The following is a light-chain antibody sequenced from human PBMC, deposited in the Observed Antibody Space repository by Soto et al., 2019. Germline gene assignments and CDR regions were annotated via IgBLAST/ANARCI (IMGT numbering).Light chain of an antibody. V-gene: IGKV3-20*01. Sequence: EIVLTQSPGTLSLSPVEIATLSCRAGQSVSSSYLAWYQQKPGQAPRLLIYGASSRATGIPARFSGSGSGTDFTLTISRLEPEDFAVYYCQHHRTFGQGTKVDIK. CDR3: QHHRT. CDR1: QSVSSSY. CDR2: GAS. J-gene: IGKJ1*01.